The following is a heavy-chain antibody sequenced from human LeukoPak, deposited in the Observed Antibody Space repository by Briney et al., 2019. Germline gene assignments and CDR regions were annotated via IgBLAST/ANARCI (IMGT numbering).Heavy chain of an antibody. CDR3: AKGSGSYFY. CDR1: GFTFSSYG. CDR2: ISYDGSNK. J-gene: IGHJ4*02. V-gene: IGHV3-30*18. Sequence: GGSLRLFCAASGFTFSSYGMHWVRQAPGKGLEWVAVISYDGSNKYYADSVKGRFTISRDNSKNTLYLQMNSLRAEDTAVYYCAKGSGSYFYWGQGTLVTVSS. D-gene: IGHD3-10*01.